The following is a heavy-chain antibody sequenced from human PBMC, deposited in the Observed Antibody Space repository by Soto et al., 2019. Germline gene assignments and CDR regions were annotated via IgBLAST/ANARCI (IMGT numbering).Heavy chain of an antibody. Sequence: PGGSLRLSCAASGFTFSSYAMSWVRQAPGKGLEWVSAISGSGGSTYYADSVKGRFTISRDNSKNTLYLQMNSLRAEDTAVYYYAKCPRCYDSSGFLGVYFDYWGQGTLVTVSS. D-gene: IGHD3-22*01. V-gene: IGHV3-23*01. CDR3: AKCPRCYDSSGFLGVYFDY. CDR1: GFTFSSYA. J-gene: IGHJ4*02. CDR2: ISGSGGST.